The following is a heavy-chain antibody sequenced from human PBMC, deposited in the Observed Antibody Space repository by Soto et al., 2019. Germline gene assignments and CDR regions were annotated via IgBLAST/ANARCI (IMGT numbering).Heavy chain of an antibody. CDR1: GFTFNNHA. J-gene: IGHJ4*02. D-gene: IGHD3-9*01. V-gene: IGHV3-23*01. CDR3: ARGTIEEVRVYDW. Sequence: PGGSLRLSCAASGFTFNNHAMTWVRQAPGKGLEWVSAIGAGGTGTYYTDSVKGRFTISRDNSKSMLYLQMNSLRVEDTAVYYCARGTIEEVRVYDWWGQGTLVTVSS. CDR2: IGAGGTGT.